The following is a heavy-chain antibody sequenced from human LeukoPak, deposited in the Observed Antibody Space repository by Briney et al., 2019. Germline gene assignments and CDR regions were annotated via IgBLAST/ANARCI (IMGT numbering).Heavy chain of an antibody. J-gene: IGHJ4*02. CDR2: ISSSSSYI. D-gene: IGHD2-2*01. CDR3: ARDREGVVVPAANYIDY. CDR1: GFPFSSYS. Sequence: GGSLRLSCAASGFPFSSYSMNWVRQAPGKGLEWVSSISSSSSYIYYADSVKGRFTISRDHAKNSLYLQMNSLRAEDTAGYYCARDREGVVVPAANYIDYWGQGTLVTVSS. V-gene: IGHV3-21*01.